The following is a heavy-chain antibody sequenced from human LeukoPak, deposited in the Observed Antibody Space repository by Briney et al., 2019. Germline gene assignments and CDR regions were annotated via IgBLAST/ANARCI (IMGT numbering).Heavy chain of an antibody. CDR3: ARGLITFWGVNDAFDI. Sequence: SETLSLTCVVYGGSFSGYYWSWIRQPPGKGLEWIGEINHSGDTNYNPSLKSRVTISVDTSKNQFSLKLSSVTAADTAVYYCARGLITFWGVNDAFDIWGQGTMVTVSS. D-gene: IGHD3-16*01. J-gene: IGHJ3*02. CDR2: INHSGDT. V-gene: IGHV4-34*01. CDR1: GGSFSGYY.